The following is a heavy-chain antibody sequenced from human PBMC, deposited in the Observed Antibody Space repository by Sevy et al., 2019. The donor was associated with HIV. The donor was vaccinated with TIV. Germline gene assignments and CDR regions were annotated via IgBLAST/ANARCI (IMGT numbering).Heavy chain of an antibody. V-gene: IGHV4-59*02. J-gene: IGHJ4*02. CDR3: TSVQPNGWSDF. CDR1: GGSVSGYY. D-gene: IGHD6-19*01. CDR2: VLYSGST. Sequence: SETLSLSCTVSGGSVSGYYWSWIRRPPGKGLEWIGNVLYSGSTNYNPSLKSRVTISVYTSKNQFSLSLSSVTAADTALYFCTSVQPNGWSDFWGQGTQVTVSS.